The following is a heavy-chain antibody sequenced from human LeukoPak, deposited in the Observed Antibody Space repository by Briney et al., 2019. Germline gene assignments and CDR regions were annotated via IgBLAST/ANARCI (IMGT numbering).Heavy chain of an antibody. CDR2: ISSSGSTI. CDR1: GFTLSSYE. Sequence: GGSLRLSCAASGFTLSSYEMNWVRQAPGKGLEWVSYISSSGSTIYYADSVKGRFTISRDNAKNSLYLQMNSLRAQDTAVYYCAEIGITIIGGVWGKGTTVTISS. J-gene: IGHJ6*04. D-gene: IGHD3-10*02. CDR3: AEIGITIIGGV. V-gene: IGHV3-48*03.